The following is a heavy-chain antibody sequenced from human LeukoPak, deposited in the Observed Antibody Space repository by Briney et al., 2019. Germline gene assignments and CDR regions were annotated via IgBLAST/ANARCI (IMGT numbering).Heavy chain of an antibody. CDR3: AKWGDYDVLTGYYDSDY. CDR1: GFTFKNYA. CDR2: XXXRDDST. D-gene: IGHD3-9*01. J-gene: IGHJ4*02. Sequence: PGASLRLSCAASGFTFKNYAMTWVRQAPGKGLXXXXXXXXRDDSTYYADSVKGRFTISRDISKNTLFLQMNNLRADDTAVYYCAKWGDYDVLTGYYDSDYWGQGTLVTVSS. V-gene: IGHV3-23*01.